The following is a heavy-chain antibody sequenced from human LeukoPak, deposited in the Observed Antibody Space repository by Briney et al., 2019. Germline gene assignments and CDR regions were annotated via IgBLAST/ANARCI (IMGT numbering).Heavy chain of an antibody. J-gene: IGHJ6*03. Sequence: SETLSLTCTVSGGSISSYYWSWIRQPPGKGLEWIGYIYYSGSTNYNPSLKSRVTISVDTSKNQFSLKLSSVTAADTAVYYCARCSSSPYYYYYYMDVWGKGTTVTVSS. D-gene: IGHD6-6*01. V-gene: IGHV4-59*01. CDR2: IYYSGST. CDR3: ARCSSSPYYYYYYMDV. CDR1: GGSISSYY.